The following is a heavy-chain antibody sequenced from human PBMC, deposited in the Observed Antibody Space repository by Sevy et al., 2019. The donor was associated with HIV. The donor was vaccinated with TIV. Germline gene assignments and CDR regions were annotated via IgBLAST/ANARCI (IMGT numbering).Heavy chain of an antibody. CDR1: GGSISSGGYY. J-gene: IGHJ2*01. D-gene: IGHD2-21*02. V-gene: IGHV4-31*03. CDR2: IYYGGST. Sequence: SETLSLTCTVSGGSISSGGYYWSWIRQHPGKGLEWIGYIYYGGSTYYNPSLKSRVTISVDTSKNQFPLKLSSVTAADTAVYYCARDSAYCGGDCQNWYFDLWGRGTLVTVSS. CDR3: ARDSAYCGGDCQNWYFDL.